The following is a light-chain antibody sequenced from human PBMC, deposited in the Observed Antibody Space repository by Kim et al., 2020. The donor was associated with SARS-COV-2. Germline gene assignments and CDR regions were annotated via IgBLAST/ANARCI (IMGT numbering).Light chain of an antibody. CDR2: DVS. J-gene: IGLJ1*01. Sequence: QSALTQPASASGSPGQSITISCSGTSCDVGGYNYVSWYQQPPGKATKLMFYDVSNRPAGVSNRFSGTKSGNTAPLTISGLQAEDEDDYYCSSYTSSSTKVFGSGTKVTVL. V-gene: IGLV2-14*03. CDR1: SCDVGGYNY. CDR3: SSYTSSSTKV.